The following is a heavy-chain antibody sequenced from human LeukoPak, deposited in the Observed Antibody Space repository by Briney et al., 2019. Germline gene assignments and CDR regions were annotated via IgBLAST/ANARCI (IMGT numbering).Heavy chain of an antibody. Sequence: ASVKVSCKASGYTFTGYYMHWVRQAPGQGLEWMRWINPNSGGTNYAQKFQGRVTMTRDTSISTAYMELSRLRSDDTAVYYCVRDLAMVRGVSTFDYWGQGTLVTVSS. CDR3: VRDLAMVRGVSTFDY. CDR2: INPNSGGT. V-gene: IGHV1-2*02. D-gene: IGHD3-10*01. CDR1: GYTFTGYY. J-gene: IGHJ4*02.